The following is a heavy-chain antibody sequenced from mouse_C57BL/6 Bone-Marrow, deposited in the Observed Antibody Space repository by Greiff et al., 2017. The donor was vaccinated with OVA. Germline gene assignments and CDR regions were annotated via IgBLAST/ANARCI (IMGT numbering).Heavy chain of an antibody. D-gene: IGHD2-4*01. V-gene: IGHV1-9*01. CDR3: ARKSAHYDEGLYYAMDY. CDR2: ILPGSGST. J-gene: IGHJ4*01. Sequence: QVQLQQSGAELMKPGASVKLSCKATGYTFTGYWIEWVKQRPGHGLEWIGEILPGSGSTNYNEKFKGKATFTADTSSNTAYMQLSSLTTEDSAIYYCARKSAHYDEGLYYAMDYWGQGTSVTVSS. CDR1: GYTFTGYW.